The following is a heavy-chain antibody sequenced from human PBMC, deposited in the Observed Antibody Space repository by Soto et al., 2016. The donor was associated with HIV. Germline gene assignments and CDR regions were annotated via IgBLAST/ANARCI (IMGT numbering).Heavy chain of an antibody. CDR3: AREDNSGWPTYHWFLDL. D-gene: IGHD3-22*01. CDR2: ISAGGGNT. V-gene: IGHV3-23*01. J-gene: IGHJ2*01. Sequence: EVQLLDSGGGLVQPGGSVRLSCAASGFTFSSYAMSWVRQAPGKGLEWVSAISAGGGNTYYTDSVKGRFTVSRDNSNNTLYLQMNSLRGEDMAIHYCAREDNSGWPTYHWFLDLWGRGTLVTVS. CDR1: GFTFSSYA.